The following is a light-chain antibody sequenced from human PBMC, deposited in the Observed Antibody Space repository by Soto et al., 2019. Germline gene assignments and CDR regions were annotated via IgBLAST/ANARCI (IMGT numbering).Light chain of an antibody. CDR3: HHYDGFPRT. V-gene: IGKV1-5*03. Sequence: DIQMTQSPSTLSASVGDRVTITCRASQSINNWLAWYQQKPGKATKLVIFKVSTLESGLPSRFRGSGSGSEFTPSISCLQRDDFSTDFSHHYDGFPRTFGQGTKVEIK. J-gene: IGKJ1*01. CDR1: QSINNW. CDR2: KVS.